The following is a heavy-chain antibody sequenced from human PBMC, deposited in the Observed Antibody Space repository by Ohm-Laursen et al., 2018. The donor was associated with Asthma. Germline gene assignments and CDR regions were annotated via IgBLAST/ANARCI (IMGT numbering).Heavy chain of an antibody. CDR2: IIPIFGTA. J-gene: IGHJ4*02. CDR3: ARAPSLYCSSTSCYFDY. V-gene: IGHV1-69*13. CDR1: GGTFSSYA. D-gene: IGHD2-2*01. Sequence: SVKVSCKASGGTFSSYAISWVRQAPGQGLEWMGGIIPIFGTANYAQKFQGRVTITADESTSTAYMELSSLRSEDTAVYYCARAPSLYCSSTSCYFDYWGQGTLVTVSS.